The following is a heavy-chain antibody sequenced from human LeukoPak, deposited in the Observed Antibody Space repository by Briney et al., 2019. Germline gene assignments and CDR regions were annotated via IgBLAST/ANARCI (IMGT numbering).Heavy chain of an antibody. CDR3: ARRQGTTLSFDY. CDR1: GYTFTSYD. CDR2: ISAYNGNT. V-gene: IGHV1-18*01. D-gene: IGHD1-1*01. J-gene: IGHJ4*02. Sequence: GASVKVSCKASGYTFTSYDFSWVRQAPGQGLEWMGWISAYNGNTNYAQKLQGRVTMTTDTSTSTAYMELRSLRFDDTAVYYCARRQGTTLSFDYWGQGTLVTVSS.